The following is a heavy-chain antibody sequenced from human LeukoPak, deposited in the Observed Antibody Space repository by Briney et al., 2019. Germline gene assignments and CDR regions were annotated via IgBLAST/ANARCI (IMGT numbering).Heavy chain of an antibody. Sequence: GASVKVSCKTSGYTLTRYGISWVRQAPGQGLEWMEWITTKKGNTNYAQKLQGRVTMTTDTSTYTAYMDLSSLRSEDTAVYYCARRFYDNLTGHTWYDYWGQGTLVTVSS. CDR1: GYTLTRYG. V-gene: IGHV1-18*01. J-gene: IGHJ4*02. D-gene: IGHD3-9*01. CDR3: ARRFYDNLTGHTWYDY. CDR2: ITTKKGNT.